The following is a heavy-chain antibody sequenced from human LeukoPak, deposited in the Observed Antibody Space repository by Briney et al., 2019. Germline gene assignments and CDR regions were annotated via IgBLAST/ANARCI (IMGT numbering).Heavy chain of an antibody. Sequence: GGSLRLSCAASGFTFSTYGMSWVRQAPGKGLEWVSAISGSGDSTYYADSVKGRFTISRDNSKNTLSLQMNSLRAEDTAVYYCAKANEVTASFFDYWGQGTLVTVSS. D-gene: IGHD2-21*02. CDR3: AKANEVTASFFDY. CDR1: GFTFSTYG. J-gene: IGHJ4*02. V-gene: IGHV3-23*01. CDR2: ISGSGDST.